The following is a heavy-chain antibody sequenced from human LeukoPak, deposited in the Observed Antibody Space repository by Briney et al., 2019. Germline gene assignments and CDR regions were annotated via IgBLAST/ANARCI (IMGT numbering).Heavy chain of an antibody. CDR3: ARAPYNSKYYITD. CDR2: IYFTGST. V-gene: IGHV4-39*07. J-gene: IGHJ4*02. Sequence: TSETLSLTCIVSGDSFSTSSYFWGWIRQPPGQGLEWIGAIYFTGSTYYNPSLKSRVSISEDTSKNRFSLNLTSLTAADTAIYYCARAPYNSKYYITDWGRGTLVTVSS. D-gene: IGHD4-11*01. CDR1: GDSFSTSSYF.